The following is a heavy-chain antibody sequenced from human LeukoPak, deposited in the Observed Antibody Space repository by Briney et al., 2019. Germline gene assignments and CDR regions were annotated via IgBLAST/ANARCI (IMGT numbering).Heavy chain of an antibody. CDR2: ISSGTSYI. J-gene: IGHJ3*02. D-gene: IGHD1-26*01. Sequence: PGGSLRLSCAASEFSFSSYSMNWVRQAPGKGLEWVSSISSGTSYIYYADSVKGRFTISRDNAKNSLYLQMNSLRAEDTAVYYCARDPTSSWETAFDIWGQGTMVTVSS. V-gene: IGHV3-21*01. CDR1: EFSFSSYS. CDR3: ARDPTSSWETAFDI.